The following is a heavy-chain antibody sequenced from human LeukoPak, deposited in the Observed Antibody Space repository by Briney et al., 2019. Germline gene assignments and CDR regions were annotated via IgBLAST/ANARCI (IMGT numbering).Heavy chain of an antibody. D-gene: IGHD2-21*02. V-gene: IGHV3-11*01. Sequence: GGSLRLSCAAAGFILSDYYMSWSRHAPGKGLEWISYISSTGRAMYYADSVKGRFTISRDNGRNSVYLQLSSLRAEDTAVYYCETPAVRGDPEGNYLEICGQGTAVTVSS. CDR1: GFILSDYY. CDR2: ISSTGRAM. CDR3: ETPAVRGDPEGNYLEI. J-gene: IGHJ3*02.